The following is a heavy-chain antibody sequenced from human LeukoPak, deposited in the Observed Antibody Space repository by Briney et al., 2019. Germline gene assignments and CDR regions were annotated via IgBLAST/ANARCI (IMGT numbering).Heavy chain of an antibody. CDR2: IGSGDGDI. D-gene: IGHD6-6*01. Sequence: GGSLRLSCAASGFAFNDYSMHWVRQAPGKGLEWVSSIGSGDGDIYYSDSVKGRFTISRDNTKNSLYLQMNTLRAEDTSVYYCAREGPASRGPYYFDFWGQGTLVTVSS. V-gene: IGHV3-21*01. CDR3: AREGPASRGPYYFDF. J-gene: IGHJ4*02. CDR1: GFAFNDYS.